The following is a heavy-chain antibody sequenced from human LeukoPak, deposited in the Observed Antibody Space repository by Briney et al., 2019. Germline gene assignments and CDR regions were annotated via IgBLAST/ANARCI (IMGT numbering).Heavy chain of an antibody. Sequence: ASVKVSCKASGYTFTSYGISWVRQSSGQGLEWMGWISAYNGNTNYAQKLQGRVTMTRDTSTTTVHMELSSLRSDDTAVYYCARDYRIDGYNRGVDHWGQGTLVTVSS. J-gene: IGHJ4*02. CDR3: ARDYRIDGYNRGVDH. V-gene: IGHV1-18*01. D-gene: IGHD5-24*01. CDR1: GYTFTSYG. CDR2: ISAYNGNT.